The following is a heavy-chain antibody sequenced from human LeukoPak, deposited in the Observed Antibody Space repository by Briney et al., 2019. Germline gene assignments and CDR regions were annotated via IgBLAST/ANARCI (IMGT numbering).Heavy chain of an antibody. CDR2: INHSGST. J-gene: IGHJ3*02. CDR1: GGSFSDYY. Sequence: PSETLSLTCAVYGGSFSDYYWSWIRQPPGKGLEWIGEINHSGSTNYNPSLKSRVAISVDTSKNQFSLKLSSVTAADTAVYYCARGGRYCSGGSCYPDAFDIWGQGTMVTVSS. D-gene: IGHD2-15*01. CDR3: ARGGRYCSGGSCYPDAFDI. V-gene: IGHV4-34*01.